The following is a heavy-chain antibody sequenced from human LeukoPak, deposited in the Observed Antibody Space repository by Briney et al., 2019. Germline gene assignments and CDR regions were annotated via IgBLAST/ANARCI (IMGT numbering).Heavy chain of an antibody. Sequence: GGSLRLSCAASGITLSDYWMFWVRQGPGKGLVHVSRIESDGTRTVYADSVKGRFTISRDNAKNTMYLQMNSLRAEDTAVYYCVRGGHKLDIETSRYFYGFDVWGQGTTVTVSS. CDR3: VRGGHKLDIETSRYFYGFDV. CDR1: GITLSDYW. D-gene: IGHD3/OR15-3a*01. V-gene: IGHV3-74*03. CDR2: IESDGTRT. J-gene: IGHJ6*02.